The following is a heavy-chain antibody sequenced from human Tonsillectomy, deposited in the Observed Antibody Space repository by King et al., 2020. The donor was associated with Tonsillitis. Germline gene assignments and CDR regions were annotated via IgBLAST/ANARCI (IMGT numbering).Heavy chain of an antibody. D-gene: IGHD2-15*01. V-gene: IGHV3-30*18. CDR2: ISNDGNNK. Sequence: VQLVESGGGVVQPGRSLRLSCAASGLTFSSYGVHCVRQAPGKGLEWVAVISNDGNNKYYADFVKGRFTISRDNSKNTLYLKMNSLRSEDTAVYYCVKSLIPLFNIVVVVAAYYYYRLDVWGQATTVTVSS. CDR1: GLTFSSYG. J-gene: IGHJ6*02. CDR3: VKSLIPLFNIVVVVAAYYYYRLDV.